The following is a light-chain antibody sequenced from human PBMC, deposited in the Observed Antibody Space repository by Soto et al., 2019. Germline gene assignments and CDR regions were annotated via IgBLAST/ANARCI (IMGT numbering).Light chain of an antibody. V-gene: IGKV3-20*01. CDR2: GAS. CDR3: QHYGSSPRT. Sequence: EIVLTQSPGTLSLSPGERATLSCSASQTVSSSHLAWYQQKPGQAPNLLIYGASSRATGIPDRFSGSGSGTDFTLTISRPEPEDFAVYYCQHYGSSPRTFGGGTKVEIK. CDR1: QTVSSSH. J-gene: IGKJ4*01.